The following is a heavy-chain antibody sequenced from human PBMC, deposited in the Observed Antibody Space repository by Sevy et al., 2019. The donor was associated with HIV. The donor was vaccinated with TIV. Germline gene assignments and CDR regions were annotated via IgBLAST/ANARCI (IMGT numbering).Heavy chain of an antibody. D-gene: IGHD6-19*01. CDR2: ISYDGVIK. CDR1: GFTFSSHA. V-gene: IGHV3-30*14. J-gene: IGHJ4*02. CDR3: AREAGYSTGWSPGNY. Sequence: GGSLRLSCAASGFTFSSHAMHWVRQAPGKGLEWEALISYDGVIKYYAESVKGRFTISRDNSKNTLYLQMNSLRADDTAVYYCAREAGYSTGWSPGNYWGQGTLVTVSS.